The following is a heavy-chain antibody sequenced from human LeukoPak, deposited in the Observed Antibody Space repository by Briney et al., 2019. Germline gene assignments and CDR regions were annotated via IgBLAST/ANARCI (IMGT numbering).Heavy chain of an antibody. D-gene: IGHD4-23*01. Sequence: PGRSLRLSCAAFGFTFSSYAMHWVRQAPGKGLEWVAVISYDGSNKYYADSVKGRFTISRDNSKNTLYLQMNSLRAEDTAVYYCATVVTELWGQGTLVTVSS. CDR3: ATVVTEL. V-gene: IGHV3-30*01. J-gene: IGHJ4*02. CDR2: ISYDGSNK. CDR1: GFTFSSYA.